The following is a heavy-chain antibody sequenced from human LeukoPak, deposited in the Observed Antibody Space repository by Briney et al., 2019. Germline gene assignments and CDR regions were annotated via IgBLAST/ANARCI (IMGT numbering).Heavy chain of an antibody. Sequence: GGSLRLSCTASGFSFSGHWMHWARQLPGKGLVWVSRISPTGSTTSYADSVKGRFTVSRDNAKNTLYLQVNNLRAEDTAVYYCARRPNSNWSGLDFWGQGNLVTVSS. J-gene: IGHJ4*02. CDR1: GFSFSGHW. CDR3: ARRPNSNWSGLDF. CDR2: ISPTGSTT. V-gene: IGHV3-74*01. D-gene: IGHD6-6*01.